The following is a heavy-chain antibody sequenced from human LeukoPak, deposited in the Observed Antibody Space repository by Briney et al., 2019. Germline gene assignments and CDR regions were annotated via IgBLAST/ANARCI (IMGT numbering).Heavy chain of an antibody. J-gene: IGHJ4*02. CDR2: ISSSGSTI. Sequence: GGSLRLSCTASGFTFSDYYMSWIRQAPGKGLEWVSYISSSGSTIYYADSVKGRFTISRDNAKNSLYLQMNSLRAEDTAVYYCARVAPLEYFDYWGQGTLVTVSS. D-gene: IGHD1-1*01. V-gene: IGHV3-11*04. CDR1: GFTFSDYY. CDR3: ARVAPLEYFDY.